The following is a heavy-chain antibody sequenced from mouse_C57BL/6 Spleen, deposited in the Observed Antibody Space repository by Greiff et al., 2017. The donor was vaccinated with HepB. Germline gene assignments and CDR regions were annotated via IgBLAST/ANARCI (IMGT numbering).Heavy chain of an antibody. CDR1: GFSLTSYG. J-gene: IGHJ4*01. CDR3: ARTLYYDYDYYAMDY. V-gene: IGHV2-2*01. CDR2: IWSGGST. Sequence: QVQLKESGPGLVQPSQSLSITCTVSGFSLTSYGVHWVRQSPGKGLEWLGVIWSGGSTDYNAAFISRLSISKDNSKSQVFFKMNSLQADDTAIYYCARTLYYDYDYYAMDYWGQGTSVTVSS. D-gene: IGHD2-4*01.